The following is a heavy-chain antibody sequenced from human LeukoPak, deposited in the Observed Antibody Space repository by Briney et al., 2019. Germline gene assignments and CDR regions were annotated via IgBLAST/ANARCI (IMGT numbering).Heavy chain of an antibody. CDR2: ISSSSSYI. J-gene: IGHJ4*02. CDR3: ARGAGVVAATTLDY. V-gene: IGHV3-21*01. CDR1: GFTFSSYS. D-gene: IGHD2-15*01. Sequence: PGGSLRLSCGASGFTFSSYSMNGVGQALGKGLEWVSSISSSSSYIYYADSVKGRFTISRDNAKTSLYLQMNSLRAEDTAVYYCARGAGVVAATTLDYWGQGTLLTVSS.